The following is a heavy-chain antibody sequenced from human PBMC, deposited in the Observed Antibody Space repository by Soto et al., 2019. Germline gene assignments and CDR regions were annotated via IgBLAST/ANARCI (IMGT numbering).Heavy chain of an antibody. Sequence: PSETLSLSCTVSGGSISSYYWSWIGQPAGKGLEWIGRIYTSGSTNYNPSLKSRVTMSVDTSKNQFSLKLSSVTAADTAVYYCATQMENYYDSSGYYSNWFDPWGQGTLVTVSS. V-gene: IGHV4-4*07. D-gene: IGHD3-22*01. CDR1: GGSISSYY. J-gene: IGHJ5*02. CDR2: IYTSGST. CDR3: ATQMENYYDSSGYYSNWFDP.